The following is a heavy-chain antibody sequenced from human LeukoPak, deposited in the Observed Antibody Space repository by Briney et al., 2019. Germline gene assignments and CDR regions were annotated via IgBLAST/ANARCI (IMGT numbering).Heavy chain of an antibody. D-gene: IGHD2-15*01. Sequence: GGSLRLSCAASGFTFSSYAMSWVRQAPGKGLERVSAISGSGGSTYYADSVKGRFTISRDNSKNTLFLQMNSLRVEDTAVYYCARGSLGYCSSGSCESFDYWGQGTLVTVSS. CDR1: GFTFSSYA. V-gene: IGHV3-23*01. CDR2: ISGSGGST. CDR3: ARGSLGYCSSGSCESFDY. J-gene: IGHJ4*02.